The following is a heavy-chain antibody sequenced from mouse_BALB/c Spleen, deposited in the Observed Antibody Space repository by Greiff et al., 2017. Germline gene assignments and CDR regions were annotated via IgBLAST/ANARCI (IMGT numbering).Heavy chain of an antibody. Sequence: EVNVVESGGDLVKPGGSLKLSCAASGFTFSSYGMSWVRQTPDKRLEWVATISSGGSYTYYPDSVKGRFTISRDNAKNTLYLQMSSLKSEDTAMYYCARQGLRQNYFDYWGQGTTLTVSS. CDR2: ISSGGSYT. J-gene: IGHJ2*01. CDR1: GFTFSSYG. V-gene: IGHV5-6*01. D-gene: IGHD2-2*01. CDR3: ARQGLRQNYFDY.